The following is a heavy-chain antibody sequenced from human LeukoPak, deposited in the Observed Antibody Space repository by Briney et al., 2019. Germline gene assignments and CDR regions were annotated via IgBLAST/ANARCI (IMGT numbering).Heavy chain of an antibody. CDR2: IYYSGST. Sequence: SETLSLTCTVSGGSISSYYWGWIRQPPGKGLEWIGSIYYSGSTYYNPSLKSRVTISVDTSKNQFSLKLSSVTAADTAVYYCARVRRRGYCSSTSCFNVAPFDYWGQGTLVTVSS. V-gene: IGHV4-39*07. CDR1: GGSISSYY. CDR3: ARVRRRGYCSSTSCFNVAPFDY. D-gene: IGHD2-2*01. J-gene: IGHJ4*02.